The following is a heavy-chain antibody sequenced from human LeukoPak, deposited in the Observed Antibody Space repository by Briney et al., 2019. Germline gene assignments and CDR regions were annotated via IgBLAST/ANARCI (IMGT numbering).Heavy chain of an antibody. V-gene: IGHV3-33*01. CDR3: ARDRAELAPGSPPYVQH. CDR1: GFTFSNYG. Sequence: PGRSLRLSCASSGFTFSNYGMHWVRQAPGKGLEWVAVIWYDGGNKYYADSVKGRFTISRDNSKNTLYLQMNSLRAEDTAVYYCARDRAELAPGSPPYVQHWGQGTLVTVSS. D-gene: IGHD6-13*01. CDR2: IWYDGGNK. J-gene: IGHJ1*01.